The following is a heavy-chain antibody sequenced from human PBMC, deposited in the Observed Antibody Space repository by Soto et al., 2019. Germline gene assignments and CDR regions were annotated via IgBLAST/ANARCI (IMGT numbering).Heavy chain of an antibody. Sequence: SETLSLTCTVSGGSISSYYWSWIRQPPGKGLEWIADIYYSGSTNYSPSLKSRVTISVDTSKNQFSLNLSSVTAADTAVYFCATYVPDKLAVAGTSDDFDIWGQVPMVTVSS. V-gene: IGHV4-59*01. D-gene: IGHD6-19*01. CDR3: ATYVPDKLAVAGTSDDFDI. CDR1: GGSISSYY. CDR2: IYYSGST. J-gene: IGHJ3*02.